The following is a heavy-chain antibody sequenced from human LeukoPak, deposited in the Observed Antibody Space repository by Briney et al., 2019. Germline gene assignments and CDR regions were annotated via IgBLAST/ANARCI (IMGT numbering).Heavy chain of an antibody. Sequence: PSETLSLTCTVSGGSISTYYGNWIRQAPGKGLEWIGYIYHSGSTYYNPSLKSRVTISVDRSKNQFSLKLSSVTAADTAVYYCATYYYGSGSSEFNDYWGQGTLVTVSS. CDR1: GGSISTYY. CDR3: ATYYYGSGSSEFNDY. J-gene: IGHJ4*02. V-gene: IGHV4-59*04. CDR2: IYHSGST. D-gene: IGHD3-10*01.